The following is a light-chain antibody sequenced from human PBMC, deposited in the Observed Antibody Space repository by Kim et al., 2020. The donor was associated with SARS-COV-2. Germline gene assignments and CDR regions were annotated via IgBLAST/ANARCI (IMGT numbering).Light chain of an antibody. J-gene: IGKJ2*01. Sequence: SPWERATLSYRASQSVSSYLAWYQQKPGQAPRPLIYDASNRATGIPARFSGSGSGTDFTLTISSLEPEDFAVYYCQQRSNWPPRYTFGQGTKLE. CDR3: QQRSNWPPRYT. CDR2: DAS. CDR1: QSVSSY. V-gene: IGKV3-11*01.